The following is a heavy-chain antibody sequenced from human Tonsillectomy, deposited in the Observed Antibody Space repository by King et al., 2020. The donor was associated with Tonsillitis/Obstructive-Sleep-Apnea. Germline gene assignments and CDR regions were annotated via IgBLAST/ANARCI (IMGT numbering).Heavy chain of an antibody. V-gene: IGHV3-21*01. CDR2: ISSSSSYI. J-gene: IGHJ4*02. CDR3: ARDIPFFSSGYTN. CDR1: VFTFSSYS. Sequence: VQLVESGGGLVKPGGSLRLSCAASVFTFSSYSMNWVRQAPGRGLEWVSSISSSSSYIYYADSVKGRFTISRDNAKNSLYLQMNSLRAEDTAVYYCARDIPFFSSGYTNWGQGTLVTVSS. D-gene: IGHD3-22*01.